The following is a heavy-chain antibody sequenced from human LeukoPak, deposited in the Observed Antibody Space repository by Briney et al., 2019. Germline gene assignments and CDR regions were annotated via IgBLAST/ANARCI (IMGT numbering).Heavy chain of an antibody. Sequence: SETLPLTCTVSGGSISSGGYYWSWIRQPPGKGLEWIGYIYHSGSTYYNPSLKSRVTISVDRSKNQFSLKLSSVTAADTAVYYCARGIAAAFDYWGQGTLVTVSS. CDR1: GGSISSGGYY. V-gene: IGHV4-30-2*01. CDR3: ARGIAAAFDY. D-gene: IGHD6-13*01. CDR2: IYHSGST. J-gene: IGHJ4*02.